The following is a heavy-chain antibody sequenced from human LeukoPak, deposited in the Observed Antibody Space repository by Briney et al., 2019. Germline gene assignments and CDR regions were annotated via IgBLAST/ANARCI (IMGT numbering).Heavy chain of an antibody. CDR1: GFTFSNYN. CDR3: AKDMVTIFGY. J-gene: IGHJ4*02. CDR2: ISTDGTYT. Sequence: PGRSLRLSCAASGFTFSNYNMHWVRQAPGKGLEWVALISTDGTYTYYADFVKGRFTISRDNSKNTLSLQMNSLRAEDTAVYYCAKDMVTIFGYWGQGTLVTVSS. D-gene: IGHD5-18*01. V-gene: IGHV3-30-3*01.